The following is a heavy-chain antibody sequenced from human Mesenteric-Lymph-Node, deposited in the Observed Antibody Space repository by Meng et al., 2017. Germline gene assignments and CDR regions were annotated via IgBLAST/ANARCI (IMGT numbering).Heavy chain of an antibody. D-gene: IGHD6-6*01. CDR3: VRTKISSYYFDF. V-gene: IGHV6-1*01. J-gene: IGHJ4*02. CDR1: GDSVSSNNAA. CDR2: TYYRSNWFH. Sequence: QVQLQPPGPGLVTPSQTLSLPCALSGDSVSSNNAAWNWIRQSPSRGLEWLGRTYYRSNWFHDYAVSLNSRVTINADTSKNEFSLHLRSVTPEDSAIYYCVRTKISSYYFDFWGQGTPVTVSS.